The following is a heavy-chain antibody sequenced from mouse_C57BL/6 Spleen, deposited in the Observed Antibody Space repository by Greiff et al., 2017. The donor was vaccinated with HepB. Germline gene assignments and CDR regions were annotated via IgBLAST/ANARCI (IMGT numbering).Heavy chain of an antibody. CDR1: GYTFTSYT. CDR3: ARVDYDGYYYFDY. V-gene: IGHV1-4*01. D-gene: IGHD2-3*01. J-gene: IGHJ2*01. Sequence: QVHVKQSGAELARPGASVKMSCKASGYTFTSYTMHWVKQRPGQGLEWIGYINPSSGYTKYNQKFKDKATLTADKSSSTAYMQLSSLTSEDSAVYYCARVDYDGYYYFDYWGQGTTLTVSS. CDR2: INPSSGYT.